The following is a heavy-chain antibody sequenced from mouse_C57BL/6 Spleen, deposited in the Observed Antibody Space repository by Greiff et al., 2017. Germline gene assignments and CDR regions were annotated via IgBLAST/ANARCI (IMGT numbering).Heavy chain of an antibody. CDR1: GFTFSSYA. CDR3: ARDRYGSSRAWFAY. V-gene: IGHV5-4*01. CDR2: ISDGGSYT. D-gene: IGHD1-1*01. Sequence: EVQGVESGGGLVKPGGSLKLSCAASGFTFSSYAMSWVRQTPEKRLEWVATISDGGSYTYYPDNVKGRFTISRDNAKNNLYLQMSHLKSEDTAMYYCARDRYGSSRAWFAYWGQGTLVTVSA. J-gene: IGHJ3*01.